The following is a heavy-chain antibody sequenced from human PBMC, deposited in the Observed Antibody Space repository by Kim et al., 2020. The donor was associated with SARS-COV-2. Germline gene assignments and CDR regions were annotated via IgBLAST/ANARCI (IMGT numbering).Heavy chain of an antibody. J-gene: IGHJ6*02. CDR3: ARDLGFGWFGELSRQWGYYYYYGMDV. CDR1: GFTFSSYA. CDR2: ISSNGGST. Sequence: GGSLRLSCAASGFTFSSYAMHWVRQAPGKGLEYVSAISSNGGSTYYANSVKGRFTISRDNSKNTLYLQMGSLRAEDMAVYYCARDLGFGWFGELSRQWGYYYYYGMDVWGQGTTVTVSS. D-gene: IGHD3-10*01. V-gene: IGHV3-64*01.